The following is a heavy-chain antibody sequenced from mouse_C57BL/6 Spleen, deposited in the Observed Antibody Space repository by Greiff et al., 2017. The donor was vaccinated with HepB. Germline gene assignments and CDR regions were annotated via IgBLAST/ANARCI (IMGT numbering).Heavy chain of an antibody. V-gene: IGHV1-80*01. CDR1: GYAFSSYW. D-gene: IGHD1-1*01. Sequence: LEESGAELVKPGASVKISCKASGYAFSSYWMNWVKQRPGKGLEWIGQIYPGDGDTNYNGKFKGKATLTADKSSSTAYMQLSSLTSEDSAVYFCARLGTTVVEGAYWGQGTLVTVSA. CDR2: IYPGDGDT. J-gene: IGHJ3*01. CDR3: ARLGTTVVEGAY.